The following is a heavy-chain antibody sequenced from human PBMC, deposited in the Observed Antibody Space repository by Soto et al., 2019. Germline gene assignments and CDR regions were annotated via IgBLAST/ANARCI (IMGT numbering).Heavy chain of an antibody. D-gene: IGHD3-3*01. J-gene: IGHJ4*02. Sequence: LRLSCAASGFTFSSYGMHWVRQAPGKGLEWVAVISYDGSNKYYADSVKGRFTISRDNSKNTLYLQMNSLRAEDTAVYYCAKGPYYDFWSGYSFGSGPGLDYWGQGTLVTVSS. CDR3: AKGPYYDFWSGYSFGSGPGLDY. V-gene: IGHV3-30*18. CDR2: ISYDGSNK. CDR1: GFTFSSYG.